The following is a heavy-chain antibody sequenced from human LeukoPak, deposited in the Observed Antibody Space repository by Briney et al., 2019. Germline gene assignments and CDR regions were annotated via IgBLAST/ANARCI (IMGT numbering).Heavy chain of an antibody. CDR2: IYYTGTT. Sequence: SETLSLTCTVSGGSISSSSYYWGWIRQPPGKGLEWIGSIYYTGTTNYNPSLKSRVTISVDTSKNQFSLNLSSVTAADTAVYYCARAGANGIEAAGSLRYWGQGTLVTVSS. V-gene: IGHV4-39*07. D-gene: IGHD6-13*01. J-gene: IGHJ4*02. CDR3: ARAGANGIEAAGSLRY. CDR1: GGSISSSSYY.